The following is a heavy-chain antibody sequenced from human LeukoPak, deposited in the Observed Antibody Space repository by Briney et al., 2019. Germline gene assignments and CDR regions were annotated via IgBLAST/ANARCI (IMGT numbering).Heavy chain of an antibody. V-gene: IGHV4-34*01. Sequence: PSETLSLTCAVYGGSFSGYYWSWIRQPPGKGLEWIGEINHSGSTNYNPSLKSRVTISVDTSNNQFSLKLSSVTAADTAVYYCARHPNYYDSSAYYYVMDVWGQGTTVTVSS. D-gene: IGHD3-22*01. CDR3: ARHPNYYDSSAYYYVMDV. CDR1: GGSFSGYY. CDR2: INHSGST. J-gene: IGHJ6*02.